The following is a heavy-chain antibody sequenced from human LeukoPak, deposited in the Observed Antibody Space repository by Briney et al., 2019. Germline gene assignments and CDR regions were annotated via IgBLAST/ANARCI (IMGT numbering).Heavy chain of an antibody. CDR3: ARTTVTTSWAVDY. CDR2: IYYSGST. V-gene: IGHV4-30-4*01. Sequence: SETLSLTCTVSGGSISSGDYYWSWIRQPPGKGLEWIGYIYYSGSTYYNPSLKSRVTISVDTSKNQFSLKLSSVTAADTAVYYCARTTVTTSWAVDYWGQETLVAVSS. D-gene: IGHD4-17*01. CDR1: GGSISSGDYY. J-gene: IGHJ4*02.